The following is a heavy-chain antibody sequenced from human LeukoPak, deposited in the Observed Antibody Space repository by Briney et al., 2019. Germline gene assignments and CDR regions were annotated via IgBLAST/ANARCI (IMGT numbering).Heavy chain of an antibody. Sequence: GGSLRLSCAASGFTFDDYGMRWVRHAPGKGLEWVSGINWSGDDTRYADSVKGRFTISRDNTKNSVSLHMNSLRPEDTALYYCARDRVYGVVLSDAFDVWGQGTMVTVSS. V-gene: IGHV3-20*04. CDR2: INWSGDDT. CDR1: GFTFDDYG. J-gene: IGHJ3*01. D-gene: IGHD3-3*01. CDR3: ARDRVYGVVLSDAFDV.